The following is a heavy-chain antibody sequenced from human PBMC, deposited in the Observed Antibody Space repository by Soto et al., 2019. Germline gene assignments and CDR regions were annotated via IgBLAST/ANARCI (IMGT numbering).Heavy chain of an antibody. V-gene: IGHV3-30*18. D-gene: IGHD3-10*01. CDR2: ISYDGSNK. J-gene: IGHJ4*02. CDR3: AKDLRKRLWFGEFPDY. Sequence: GGSLRLSCAASGFTFSSYGMHWVRQAPGKGLEWVAVISYDGSNKYYADSVKGRFTISRDNSKNTLYLQMNSLRAEDTAVYYCAKDLRKRLWFGEFPDYWGQGTLVTVSS. CDR1: GFTFSSYG.